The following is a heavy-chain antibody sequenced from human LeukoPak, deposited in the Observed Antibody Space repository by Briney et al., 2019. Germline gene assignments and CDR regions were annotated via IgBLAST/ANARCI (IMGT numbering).Heavy chain of an antibody. CDR2: IYYNGNT. Sequence: SETLSLTCAVSGGSISSGGYYWNWIRRPPGKGLEWIGYIYYNGNTNYSPSLKSRVTMSVDTSKNLFSLKVSSVTAADTAVYYCARGRSNYYGMDVWGQGTTVTVSS. J-gene: IGHJ6*02. CDR1: GGSISSGGYY. V-gene: IGHV4-61*08. D-gene: IGHD1-26*01. CDR3: ARGRSNYYGMDV.